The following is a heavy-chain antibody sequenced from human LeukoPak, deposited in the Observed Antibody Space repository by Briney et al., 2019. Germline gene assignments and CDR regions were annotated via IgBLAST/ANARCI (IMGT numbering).Heavy chain of an antibody. D-gene: IGHD3-22*01. J-gene: IGHJ4*02. V-gene: IGHV4-34*01. Sequence: SETLSLTCAVYGGSFSGYYWSWIRQPPGKGLEWIGEINHSGSTNYNPSLKSRVTISVDTSKNQFSLKLSSETAADTAVYYCATPGSSGYYDLDYWGQGTLVTVSS. CDR1: GGSFSGYY. CDR2: INHSGST. CDR3: ATPGSSGYYDLDY.